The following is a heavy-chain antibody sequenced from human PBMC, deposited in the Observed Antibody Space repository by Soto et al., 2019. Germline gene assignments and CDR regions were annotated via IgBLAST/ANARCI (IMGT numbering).Heavy chain of an antibody. CDR3: AKNQERELPRVIDF. CDR2: MSGSSSTT. CDR1: GLTFSNYA. J-gene: IGHJ4*02. Sequence: GGSLRLSCATSGLTFSNYAMSWVRQAPGGGLEWVSSMSGSSSTTYYADSVRGRFTISRDRSKNTLYLQMSSLRAEDTALYYCAKNQERELPRVIDFWGQGTLVTVSS. V-gene: IGHV3-23*01. D-gene: IGHD1-7*01.